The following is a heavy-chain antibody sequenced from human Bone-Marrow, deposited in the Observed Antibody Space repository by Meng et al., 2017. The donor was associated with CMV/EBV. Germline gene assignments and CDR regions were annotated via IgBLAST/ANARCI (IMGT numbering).Heavy chain of an antibody. D-gene: IGHD4-17*01. J-gene: IGHJ4*02. CDR1: GDSVISSRFY. V-gene: IGHV4-39*01. CDR2: IYYSGNTYSGST. CDR3: ARQDGDYSAFDY. Sequence: SETLSLTCNVSGDSVISSRFYWGWIRQSPGQGLEWIGSIYYSGNTYSGSTYYNASLKSRVTMSVDTSKNGFSLRLSSVTASDTAVYYCARQDGDYSAFDYWGQGTLVTVSS.